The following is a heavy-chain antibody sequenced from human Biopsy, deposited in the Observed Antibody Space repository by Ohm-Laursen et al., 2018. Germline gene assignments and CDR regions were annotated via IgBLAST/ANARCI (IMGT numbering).Heavy chain of an antibody. CDR2: ISYNERT. CDR3: VREPKTGTAEAWYFDL. CDR1: GASVKTSGYF. J-gene: IGHJ2*01. D-gene: IGHD3-9*01. V-gene: IGHV4-31*02. Sequence: TLSLTCNVSGASVKTSGYFWAWIRQRPGKGLEWIGYISYNERTHYNPSLTSRLAISFDTSSNRISLQLRSVSVADTAVYYCVREPKTGTAEAWYFDLWGRGSPVTVPS.